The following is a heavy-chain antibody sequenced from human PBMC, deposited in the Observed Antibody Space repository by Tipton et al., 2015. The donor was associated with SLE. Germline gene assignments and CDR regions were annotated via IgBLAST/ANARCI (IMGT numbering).Heavy chain of an antibody. Sequence: TLSLTCTVSGHSISSGYYWSWIRQAPGEGLEWLESIFDSGNTYYNPSLKSRVTTSVDTSTNQFSLKLSSVTAADTAMYYCVGTRDAYDETGGFDIWGQGTLVTVSS. D-gene: IGHD5-24*01. CDR3: VGTRDAYDETGGFDI. CDR1: GHSISSGYY. CDR2: IFDSGNT. V-gene: IGHV4-38-2*02. J-gene: IGHJ1*01.